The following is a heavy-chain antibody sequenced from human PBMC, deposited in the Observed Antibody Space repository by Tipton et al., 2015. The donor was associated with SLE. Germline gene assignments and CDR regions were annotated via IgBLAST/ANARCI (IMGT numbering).Heavy chain of an antibody. J-gene: IGHJ4*02. CDR3: ARLSDYTAYDFDY. Sequence: TLSLTCTVSGGSISSGGYYWNWIRQPPGKGLEWIGYIYYSGRTNYSPSLKSRVTMSVDTSKNQFSLKLNSVTAADTALYYCARLSDYTAYDFDYWGQGTLATVSS. CDR2: IYYSGRT. CDR1: GGSISSGGYY. D-gene: IGHD5-12*01. V-gene: IGHV4-61*08.